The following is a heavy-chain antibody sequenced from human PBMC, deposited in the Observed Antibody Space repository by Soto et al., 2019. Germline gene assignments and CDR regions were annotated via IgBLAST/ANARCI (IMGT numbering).Heavy chain of an antibody. CDR2: IYYSGST. V-gene: IGHV4-59*01. J-gene: IGHJ5*02. D-gene: IGHD3-3*01. CDR1: GGSISSYY. CDR3: ARGLLSIFGRYNWFDP. Sequence: SETLSLTCTVSGGSISSYYWSWIRQPPGKGLEWIGYIYYSGSTNYNPSLKSRVTISVDTSKNQFSLKLSSVTAADTAVYYCARGLLSIFGRYNWFDPWGQGTLVTVYS.